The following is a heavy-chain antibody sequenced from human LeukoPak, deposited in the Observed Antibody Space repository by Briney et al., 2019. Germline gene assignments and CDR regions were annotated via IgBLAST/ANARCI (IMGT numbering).Heavy chain of an antibody. CDR3: AREGRLLTGYSSDY. D-gene: IGHD3-9*01. CDR2: ISSSSSYI. J-gene: IGHJ4*02. V-gene: IGHV3-21*01. Sequence: GGSLRLSCAASGFTFSSYSMNWVRQAPGKGLEWVSSISSSSSYIYYADSVKGRFTISRDNAKNSLYLQMNSLRAEDTAVYYCAREGRLLTGYSSDYWGQGTLVTVSS. CDR1: GFTFSSYS.